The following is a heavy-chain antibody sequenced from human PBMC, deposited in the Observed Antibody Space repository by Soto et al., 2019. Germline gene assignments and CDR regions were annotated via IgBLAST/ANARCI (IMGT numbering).Heavy chain of an antibody. Sequence: QVQLVQSGAEVKKPGSSVKVSCKASGGTFSSHIVSWVRQAPGQGLEWMGRIIPFLDITNYAQKFKGRATITADKSTSTAYMELSPLRSEDTALYCCAREVDESMHYWGQGTLVTVSS. CDR3: AREVDESMHY. V-gene: IGHV1-69*08. CDR2: IIPFLDIT. CDR1: GGTFSSHI. D-gene: IGHD2-2*01. J-gene: IGHJ4*02.